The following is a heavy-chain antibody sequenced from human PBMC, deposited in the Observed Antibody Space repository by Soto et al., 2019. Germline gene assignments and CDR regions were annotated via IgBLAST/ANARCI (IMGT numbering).Heavy chain of an antibody. V-gene: IGHV1-69*08. CDR2: IIPILGIA. Sequence: QVQLVQSGAEVKKPGSSVKVSCKASGGTFSSYTISWVRQAPGQGLEWMGRIIPILGIANYAQKFQGRVTITADKSTSTAYMELSSLRSEATAVYYCSRDLSGRFDPWGQGTLVTVSS. J-gene: IGHJ5*02. D-gene: IGHD3-16*02. CDR3: SRDLSGRFDP. CDR1: GGTFSSYT.